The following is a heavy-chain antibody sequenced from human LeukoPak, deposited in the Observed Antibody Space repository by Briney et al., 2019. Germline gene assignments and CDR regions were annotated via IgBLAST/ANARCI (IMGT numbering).Heavy chain of an antibody. CDR3: ARERRVVPRVKRAFDI. CDR2: INHSGST. J-gene: IGHJ3*02. V-gene: IGHV4-34*01. Sequence: SETLSLTCAVYGGSFSGYYWSWIRQPPGKGLEWIGEINHSGSTNYNPSLKSRVTTSVDTSKNQFSLKLSSVTAADTAVYYCARERRVVPRVKRAFDIWGQGTMVTVSS. CDR1: GGSFSGYY.